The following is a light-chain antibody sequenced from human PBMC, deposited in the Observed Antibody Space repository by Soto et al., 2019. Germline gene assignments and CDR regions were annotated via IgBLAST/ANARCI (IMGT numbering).Light chain of an antibody. Sequence: DIKMNQSPSSLSATVGDRVTITGRASQDINNYLDWYQVKPGKAPKLLIYDATNLETGVPSRFSGSGSRTDFSFTISSLQPEDVAIYYCHRYDNLPPTFGQGTLLEIK. V-gene: IGKV1-33*01. J-gene: IGKJ5*01. CDR2: DAT. CDR1: QDINNY. CDR3: HRYDNLPPT.